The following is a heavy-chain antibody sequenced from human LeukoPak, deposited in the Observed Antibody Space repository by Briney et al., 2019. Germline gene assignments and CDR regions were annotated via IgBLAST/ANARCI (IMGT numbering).Heavy chain of an antibody. V-gene: IGHV1-46*01. J-gene: IGHJ3*02. CDR3: ARDFPAILDSSGWGADAFDI. Sequence: ASVKVSCKASGYTFTSYYMHWVRQAPGQGLEWMGIINPSGGSTSYAQKFQGRVTMTRDMSTSTVYMELSSLRSEDTAVYYCARDFPAILDSSGWGADAFDIWGQGTMVTASS. CDR1: GYTFTSYY. D-gene: IGHD6-19*01. CDR2: INPSGGST.